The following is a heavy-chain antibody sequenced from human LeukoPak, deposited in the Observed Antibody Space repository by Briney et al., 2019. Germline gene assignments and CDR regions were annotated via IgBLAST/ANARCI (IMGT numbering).Heavy chain of an antibody. D-gene: IGHD3-22*01. CDR1: GFTFSYYW. Sequence: GRSLRLSCAASGFTFSYYWMSWVRQAPGKGPEWVANIKQDGTEKYYVDSVKGRFTISRHNAKNSLYLQMHSLRAEDTAVYYCARHYYDTSGYYGRDYFDYWGQGTLVTVSS. V-gene: IGHV3-7*01. CDR2: IKQDGTEK. CDR3: ARHYYDTSGYYGRDYFDY. J-gene: IGHJ4*02.